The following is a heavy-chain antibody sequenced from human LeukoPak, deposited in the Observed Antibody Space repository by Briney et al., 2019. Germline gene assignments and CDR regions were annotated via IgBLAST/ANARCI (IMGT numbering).Heavy chain of an antibody. J-gene: IGHJ3*01. CDR1: GGSFSGYY. Sequence: SETLSLTCAVYGGSFSGYYWSWIRQPPGKGLEWIGEINHSGSTNYNPSLKSRVTISADTSKNQFSLKLSSVTAADTAVYYCASFDYDSSGQSDHWGQGTMVTVSS. D-gene: IGHD3-22*01. CDR3: ASFDYDSSGQSDH. CDR2: INHSGST. V-gene: IGHV4-34*01.